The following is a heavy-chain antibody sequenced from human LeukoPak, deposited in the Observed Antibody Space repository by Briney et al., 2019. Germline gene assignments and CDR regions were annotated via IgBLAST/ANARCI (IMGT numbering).Heavy chain of an antibody. CDR1: GFTFSSYA. V-gene: IGHV3-23*01. D-gene: IGHD1-26*01. J-gene: IGHJ4*02. Sequence: GGSLRLSCAASGFTFSSYAMSWVRQAPGKGLEWVSAISGSGGSTYYADSVKGRFTISRDNSKNTLYLQMNSLRAEDTAVYYCAKVGGSYYVSHPYFDYWGQGTLVTVSS. CDR3: AKVGGSYYVSHPYFDY. CDR2: ISGSGGST.